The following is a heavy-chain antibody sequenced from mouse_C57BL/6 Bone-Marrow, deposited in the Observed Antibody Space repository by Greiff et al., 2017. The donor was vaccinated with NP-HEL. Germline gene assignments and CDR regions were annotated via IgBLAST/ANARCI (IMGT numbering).Heavy chain of an antibody. CDR2: ISDGGSYT. CDR1: GFTFSSYA. Sequence: EVMLVESGGGLVKPGGSLKLSCAASGFTFSSYAMSWVRQTPEKRLEWVATISDGGSYTYSPDNVKGRFTIYRDNAKNNLYLQMSHLKSEDTAMYYCARGVSQLRPLAYWGQGTLVTVSA. CDR3: ARGVSQLRPLAY. V-gene: IGHV5-4*03. D-gene: IGHD3-2*02. J-gene: IGHJ3*01.